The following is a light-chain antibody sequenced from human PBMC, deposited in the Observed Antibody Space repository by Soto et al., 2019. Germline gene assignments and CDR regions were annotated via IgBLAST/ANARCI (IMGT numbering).Light chain of an antibody. J-gene: IGKJ5*01. V-gene: IGKV3-15*01. Sequence: EIVMTQSPATLSVSPGERATLSCRASQSVSSNLAWYQQKPGQAPRLLTYGASTRATAIPARFSGSGSGTDFTLTISGLEPEDFAVYYCQQYGSSSITFGQGTRLEI. CDR3: QQYGSSSIT. CDR2: GAS. CDR1: QSVSSN.